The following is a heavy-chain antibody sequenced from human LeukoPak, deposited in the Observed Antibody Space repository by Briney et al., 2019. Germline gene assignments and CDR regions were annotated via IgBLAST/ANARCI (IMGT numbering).Heavy chain of an antibody. J-gene: IGHJ6*03. CDR3: ARGGESGYPYYYYYMDV. V-gene: IGHV3-66*02. CDR1: GFTVSSNY. CDR2: IYSGGST. Sequence: GGSLRLSCAASGFTVSSNYMSWVRQAPGKGLEWVSVIYSGGSTYYADSVKGRFTISRDNSKNTLYLQMNSLRAEDTAVYYCARGGESGYPYYYYYMDVWGKGTTVTVSS. D-gene: IGHD3-22*01.